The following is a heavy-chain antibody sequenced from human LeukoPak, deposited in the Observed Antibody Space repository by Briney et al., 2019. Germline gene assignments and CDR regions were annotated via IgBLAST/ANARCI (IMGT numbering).Heavy chain of an antibody. CDR3: ARLRSGAAIDY. J-gene: IGHJ4*02. CDR2: INHSGST. CDR1: GGSSSGYY. Sequence: PSETLSLTCAVYGGSSSGYYWSWIRQPPGKGLEWIGEINHSGSTNYNPSLKSRVTISVDTSKNQFSLKLSSVTAADTAVYYCARLRSGAAIDYWGQGTLVTVSS. D-gene: IGHD2-15*01. V-gene: IGHV4-34*01.